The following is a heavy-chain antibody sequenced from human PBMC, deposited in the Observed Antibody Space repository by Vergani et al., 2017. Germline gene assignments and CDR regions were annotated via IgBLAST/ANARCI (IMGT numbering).Heavy chain of an antibody. V-gene: IGHV3-64D*06. Sequence: EVQLVESGGGLVQPGGSLRLSCSASGFTFSSYAMHWVRQAPGKGLEYVSAISSNGGSTYYADSVKGRFTISRDSSKNTLYLQMSSLRAEDTAVYYCVKGTSYDFWSGYCDYWGQGTLVTVSS. CDR1: GFTFSSYA. CDR3: VKGTSYDFWSGYCDY. D-gene: IGHD3-3*01. CDR2: ISSNGGST. J-gene: IGHJ4*02.